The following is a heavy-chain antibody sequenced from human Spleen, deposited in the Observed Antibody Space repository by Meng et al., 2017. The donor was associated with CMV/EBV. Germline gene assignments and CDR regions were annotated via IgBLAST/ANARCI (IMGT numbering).Heavy chain of an antibody. J-gene: IGHJ6*02. Sequence: GESLKISCVASGFTFSNAWLSWVRQAPGKGLEWVGRIKSKIEGGTPDYAAPVKDRFTISRDDSENTLYLHMNSLKTEDTAVYYCATACDSTTCYDPLWYYYYGMDVWGQGTTVTVSS. CDR1: GFTFSNAW. D-gene: IGHD2-2*01. CDR3: ATACDSTTCYDPLWYYYYGMDV. V-gene: IGHV3-15*01. CDR2: IKSKIEGGTP.